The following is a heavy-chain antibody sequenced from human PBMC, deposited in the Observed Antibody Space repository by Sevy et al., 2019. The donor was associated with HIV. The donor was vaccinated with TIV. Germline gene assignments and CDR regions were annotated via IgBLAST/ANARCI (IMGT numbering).Heavy chain of an antibody. CDR2: ISYHGRDK. CDR1: GISFTTSG. CDR3: AKGGRSYGDSYFDH. J-gene: IGHJ4*02. Sequence: GGSLRLSCVVSGISFTTSGMHWVRQAPGKGLEWVAVISYHGRDKFYAESVKGRSTISRDNSKNTLSLQMNSLRAEDTAVYYCAKGGRSYGDSYFDHWGQGTLVTVSS. V-gene: IGHV3-30*18. D-gene: IGHD5-18*01.